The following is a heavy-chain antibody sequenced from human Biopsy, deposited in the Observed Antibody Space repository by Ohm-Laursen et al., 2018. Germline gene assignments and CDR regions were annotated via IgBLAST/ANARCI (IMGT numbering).Heavy chain of an antibody. J-gene: IGHJ6*02. CDR1: GFTFSSSA. CDR3: AATSTLYYYYYAMDV. V-gene: IGHV1-58*01. Sequence: ASVKVSCKASGFTFSSSAVQWVRQARGQRLEWIGWIVVGSGHTTYAQKFQERVTITRDMSTSTAYMELTSLRSEDTAVYYCAATSTLYYYYYAMDVWDQGTTITVSS. CDR2: IVVGSGHT.